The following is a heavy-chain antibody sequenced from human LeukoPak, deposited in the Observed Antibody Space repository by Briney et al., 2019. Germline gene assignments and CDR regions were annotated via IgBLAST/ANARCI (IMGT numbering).Heavy chain of an antibody. CDR2: INHSGST. J-gene: IGHJ4*02. D-gene: IGHD3-3*01. Sequence: SETLSLTCAVYGGSFSGYYWSWIRQPPGKGLEWIGEINHSGSTNYNPSLKSRVTISVDTSKNQFSLKLSSVTAADTAVYYCARRRPHTYYGFWSGYFDYWGQGTLVTVSS. V-gene: IGHV4-34*01. CDR3: ARRRPHTYYGFWSGYFDY. CDR1: GGSFSGYY.